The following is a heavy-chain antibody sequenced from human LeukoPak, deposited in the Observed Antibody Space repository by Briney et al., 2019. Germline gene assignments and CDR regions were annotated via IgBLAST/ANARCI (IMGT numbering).Heavy chain of an antibody. CDR1: GYTFTGYY. CDR2: INPNSGGT. J-gene: IGHJ5*02. V-gene: IGHV1-2*02. CDR3: ARAKGAARSNWFDP. D-gene: IGHD6-6*01. Sequence: ASVKVSCKASGYTFTGYYMHWVRQAPGQGLEWMGWINPNSGGTNYAQKFQGRVTMTRDTSISTAYMDLSRLRSDVTAVYYCARAKGAARSNWFDPWGQGTLVIVSS.